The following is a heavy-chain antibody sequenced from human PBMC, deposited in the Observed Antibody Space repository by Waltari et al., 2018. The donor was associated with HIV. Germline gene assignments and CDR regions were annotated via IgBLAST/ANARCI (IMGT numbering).Heavy chain of an antibody. J-gene: IGHJ3*02. V-gene: IGHV2-70*01. CDR2: IDWDDDT. CDR1: GFPLNSGGLL. CDR3: ARSDYYGNSGYAFDI. Sequence: QVAWRESGLALVKPPPPSPLPCPFSGFPLNSGGLLASWTRQPPGKALEWLALIDWDDDTYYRASLKTRLTISRDTSKDQVVLAMTNMDPSDTATYFCARSDYYGNSGYAFDIWGQGTMVTVSS. D-gene: IGHD3-22*01.